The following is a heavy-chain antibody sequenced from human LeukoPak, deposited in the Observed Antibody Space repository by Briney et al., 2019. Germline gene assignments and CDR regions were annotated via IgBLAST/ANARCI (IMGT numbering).Heavy chain of an antibody. J-gene: IGHJ4*02. CDR1: GGSFSGYY. V-gene: IGHV4-34*01. Sequence: SETLSLTCAVYGGSFSGYYWSWIRQPPGKGLEWIGEINHSGSTNYNPSLKSRVTISVDTSKNQFSLKLSSVTAADTAVYYCARDLGGNWGSGFDYWGQGTLVTVSS. D-gene: IGHD7-27*01. CDR2: INHSGST. CDR3: ARDLGGNWGSGFDY.